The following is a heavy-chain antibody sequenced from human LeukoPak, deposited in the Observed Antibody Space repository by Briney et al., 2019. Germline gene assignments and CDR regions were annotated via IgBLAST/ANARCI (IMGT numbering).Heavy chain of an antibody. V-gene: IGHV3-66*01. J-gene: IGHJ4*02. CDR2: IYSGGST. D-gene: IGHD1-26*01. CDR3: ARDPWSSPTPQFDY. Sequence: GGSLRLSCAASGFTVSSNYMSWVRQALGKGLEWVSVIYSGGSTYYADSVKGRFTISRDNSKNTLYLQMNSLRAEDTAVYYCARDPWSSPTPQFDYWGQGTLVTVSS. CDR1: GFTVSSNY.